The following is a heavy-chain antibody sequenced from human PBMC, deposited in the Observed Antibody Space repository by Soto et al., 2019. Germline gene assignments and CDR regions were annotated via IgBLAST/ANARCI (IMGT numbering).Heavy chain of an antibody. Sequence: GCLLLACAASGCTFNIYGMHWVRQAPDKGLEWVALISYDGSNQYYADSVKGRFTISRDNSKNTLFLQMNSLRADDTAVYYCAKDQASGQGSFDSWGQGTMVT. CDR1: GCTFNIYG. CDR2: ISYDGSNQ. CDR3: AKDQASGQGSFDS. V-gene: IGHV3-30*18. J-gene: IGHJ4*02.